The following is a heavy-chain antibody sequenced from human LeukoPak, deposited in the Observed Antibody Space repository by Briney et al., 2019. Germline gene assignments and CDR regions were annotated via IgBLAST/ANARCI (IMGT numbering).Heavy chain of an antibody. V-gene: IGHV3-48*04. CDR3: ARDSPITGSFYYYMDV. J-gene: IGHJ6*03. CDR1: GFTFSSYG. Sequence: GGSPRLSCAASGFTFSSYGMHWVRQAPGKGLEWVSYISSGGNNIYYADSVKGRFTISRDNAKNSLYLQMSSLGAEDTAVYYCARDSPITGSFYYYMDVWGKGTTVTVSS. CDR2: ISSGGNNI. D-gene: IGHD1-20*01.